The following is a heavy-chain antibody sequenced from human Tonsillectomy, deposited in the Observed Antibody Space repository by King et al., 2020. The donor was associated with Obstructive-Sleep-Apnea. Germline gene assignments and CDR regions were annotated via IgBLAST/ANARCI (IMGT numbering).Heavy chain of an antibody. J-gene: IGHJ6*02. V-gene: IGHV3-15*01. CDR1: GFTFSNAW. CDR2: IKSKTDGGTT. CDR3: TTDRVLYCSGGSCYSEYYYYGMDV. D-gene: IGHD2-15*01. Sequence: VQLVESGGGLVKPGGSLRLSCAASGFTFSNAWMSWVRQAPGKGLEWVGRIKSKTDGGTTDYAAPVKGRFTISRDDSKNTLYLQMNSLKTEDTAVYYCTTDRVLYCSGGSCYSEYYYYGMDVWGQGTTVTVSS.